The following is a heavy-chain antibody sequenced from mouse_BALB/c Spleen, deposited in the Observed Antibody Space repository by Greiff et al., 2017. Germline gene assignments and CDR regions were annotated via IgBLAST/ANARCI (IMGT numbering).Heavy chain of an antibody. CDR2: INPYNGDT. CDR1: GYSFTGYF. J-gene: IGHJ4*01. D-gene: IGHD2-4*01. CDR3: ARNDYDGDYYAMDD. Sequence: EVQLVESGPELVKPGASVKISCKASGYSFTGYFMNWVMQSHGKSLEWIGRINPYNGDTFYNQKFKGKATLTVDKSSSTAHMERRSLASEDSAVYYGARNDYDGDYYAMDDWGQGTAVTGSS. V-gene: IGHV1-20*02.